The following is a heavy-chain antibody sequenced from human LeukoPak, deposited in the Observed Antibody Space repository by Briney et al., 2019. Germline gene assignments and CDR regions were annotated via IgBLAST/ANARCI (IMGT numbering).Heavy chain of an antibody. V-gene: IGHV4-30-4*01. CDR1: GDSVTSRDFY. CDR2: VYYSGAS. J-gene: IGHJ4*02. CDR3: ARRLSWGEYRFDY. Sequence: SETLSLTCSVSGDSVTSRDFYWCWIRQPPGKGLEWLGEVYYSGASYSNPSLRSRLTLSLDMSKNQFSLRVTSATAADTAVYFCARRLSWGEYRFDYWGQGTLVTVSS. D-gene: IGHD3-16*01.